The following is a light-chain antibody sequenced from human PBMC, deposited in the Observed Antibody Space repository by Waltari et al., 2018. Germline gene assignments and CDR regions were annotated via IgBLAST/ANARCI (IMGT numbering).Light chain of an antibody. J-gene: IGKJ1*01. CDR1: QSVSRA. V-gene: IGKV3-20*01. Sequence: EIVLTQSPGTLSLSPGERATLSCRASQSVSRALAWYQQKPGQAPRLRIYGASNRATGIPDRFSGSGSGTDFSLTISSLEPEYFAVYYCQHYLRLPATFGQGTKVEIK. CDR2: GAS. CDR3: QHYLRLPAT.